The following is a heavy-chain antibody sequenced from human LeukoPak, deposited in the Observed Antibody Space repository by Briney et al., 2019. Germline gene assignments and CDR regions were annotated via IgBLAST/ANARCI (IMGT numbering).Heavy chain of an antibody. D-gene: IGHD2-15*01. CDR1: GFSFRSNW. Sequence: GGSLRLSCADSGFSFRSNWMSWVRQAPGKGLEWVANIKEDGSEKHHVDSVKGGFTISRDNASNSLYLQMNSLRSEDTAVYFCARVMVVVGAPFYYYGMDVWGQGTTVTVSS. V-gene: IGHV3-7*04. CDR3: ARVMVVVGAPFYYYGMDV. CDR2: IKEDGSEK. J-gene: IGHJ6*02.